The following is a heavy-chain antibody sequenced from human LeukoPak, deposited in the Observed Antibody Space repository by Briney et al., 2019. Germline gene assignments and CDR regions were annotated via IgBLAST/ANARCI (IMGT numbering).Heavy chain of an antibody. Sequence: ASVKVSCKASGYTCTSYDINWVRQATGQGLEWMGWMNPNSGNTGYAQKFQGRVTMTRNTSISTAYMELSSLRSEDTAVYYCARGQYYYDSSGYFRGFDYWGQGTLVTVSS. CDR3: ARGQYYYDSSGYFRGFDY. V-gene: IGHV1-8*01. J-gene: IGHJ4*02. CDR2: MNPNSGNT. D-gene: IGHD3-22*01. CDR1: GYTCTSYD.